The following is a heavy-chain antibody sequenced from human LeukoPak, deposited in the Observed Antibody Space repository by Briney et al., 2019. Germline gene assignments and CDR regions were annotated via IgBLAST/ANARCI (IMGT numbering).Heavy chain of an antibody. J-gene: IGHJ5*02. Sequence: GGSLRLSCAASGFSFSSYSLNWVRQAPGKGLEWVSYISSGGSTVYYAESVKGRFTISRDNAKNSMYLQMDSLRAEDTAVYYCARASPATLNWLDPWGQGTLVTVSS. CDR2: ISSGGSTV. V-gene: IGHV3-48*01. CDR3: ARASPATLNWLDP. CDR1: GFSFSSYS.